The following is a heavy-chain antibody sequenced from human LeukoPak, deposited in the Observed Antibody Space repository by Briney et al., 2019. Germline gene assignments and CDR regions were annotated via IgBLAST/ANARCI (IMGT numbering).Heavy chain of an antibody. D-gene: IGHD2/OR15-2a*01. CDR1: GFTFSKYG. CDR2: IWYDGSNK. CDR3: AREGIGNVLDC. V-gene: IGHV3-33*01. J-gene: IGHJ4*02. Sequence: GMSLRLSCAASGFTFSKYGMNWVRQAPGKGLEWVAIIWYDGSNKYFADSVMGRFTIPKNNSNNAVYLQMNSLRIEDTAVYHCAREGIGNVLDCWGQGTQVIVSA.